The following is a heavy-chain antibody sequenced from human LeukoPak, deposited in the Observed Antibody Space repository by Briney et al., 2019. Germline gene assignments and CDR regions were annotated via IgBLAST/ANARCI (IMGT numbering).Heavy chain of an antibody. V-gene: IGHV3-23*01. Sequence: HPGRSLRLSWAASGFTFSSYGMHWVRQAPGKGLEWVSAISGSGGSTYYADSVKGRFTISRDNSKNTLYLQMNSLRAEDTAVYYCAKSDSGYDFWSGPTDDQTEEVDYWGQGTLVTVSS. CDR2: ISGSGGST. D-gene: IGHD3-3*01. CDR3: AKSDSGYDFWSGPTDDQTEEVDY. CDR1: GFTFSSYG. J-gene: IGHJ4*02.